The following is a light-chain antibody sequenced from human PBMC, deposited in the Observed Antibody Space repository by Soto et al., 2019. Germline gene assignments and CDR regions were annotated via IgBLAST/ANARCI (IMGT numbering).Light chain of an antibody. CDR3: QQYGSSPNT. Sequence: EIVLTQSPGTLSLSPGERATLSCRASQSVSSSYLAWYQQKPGQAPSLLIYGASSRATGIPDRFSGSGSGTDFTLTISRLETEHFAVYYCQQYGSSPNTFGQGTQLEIK. J-gene: IGKJ2*01. V-gene: IGKV3-20*01. CDR1: QSVSSSY. CDR2: GAS.